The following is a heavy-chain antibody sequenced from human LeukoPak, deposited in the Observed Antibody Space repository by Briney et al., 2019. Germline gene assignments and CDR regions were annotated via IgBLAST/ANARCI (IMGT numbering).Heavy chain of an antibody. CDR2: IYHSGST. CDR3: ARVEISWFDP. J-gene: IGHJ5*02. Sequence: SETLSLACTVSGYPISSGYYWGWIRQPPGKGLEWIGSIYHSGSTYYNPSLKSRVTISVDTSKNQFSLKLSSVTAADTAVYYCARVEISWFDPWGQGTLVTVSS. V-gene: IGHV4-38-2*02. CDR1: GYPISSGYY.